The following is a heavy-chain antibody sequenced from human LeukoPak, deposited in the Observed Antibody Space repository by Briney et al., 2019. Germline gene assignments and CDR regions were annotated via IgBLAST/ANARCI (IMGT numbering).Heavy chain of an antibody. CDR1: GFTVSSNY. CDR2: IYSGGST. D-gene: IGHD3-10*01. CDR3: AREPVLLWFGPA. Sequence: GGSLRLSCAASGFTVSSNYMSWVRQAPGKGLEWVSVIYSGGSTYYADSVKGRFTISRDNSKNTLYLQMNSLRAEDTAVYYCAREPVLLWFGPAWGQGTLVTASS. V-gene: IGHV3-66*02. J-gene: IGHJ5*02.